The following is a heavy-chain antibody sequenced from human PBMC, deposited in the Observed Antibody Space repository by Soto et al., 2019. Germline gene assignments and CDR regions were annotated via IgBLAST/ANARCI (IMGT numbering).Heavy chain of an antibody. D-gene: IGHD5-18*01. CDR3: ARGVRGYSYGYSGDWFDP. Sequence: ASVKVSGKASGYTCTGYYTHWVRQAPGQGLEWMGWINPNSGGTNYAQKFQGRVTMTRDTSISTAYMELSRLRSDDTAVYYCARGVRGYSYGYSGDWFDPWGQGTLVTVSS. CDR2: INPNSGGT. J-gene: IGHJ5*02. V-gene: IGHV1-2*02. CDR1: GYTCTGYY.